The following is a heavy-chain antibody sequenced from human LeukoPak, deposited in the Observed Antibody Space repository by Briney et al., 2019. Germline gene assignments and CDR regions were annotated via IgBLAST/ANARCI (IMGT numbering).Heavy chain of an antibody. J-gene: IGHJ4*02. CDR2: IRYDGSNK. CDR3: AKRMWWETYYFDY. CDR1: GFTFSSYG. V-gene: IGHV3-30*02. Sequence: GGSLRLSCAASGFTFSSYGMHWVRQAPGKGLEWVAFIRYDGSNKYYADSVKGRFTISRDNSKNTLYLQMNSLRAEDTAVYYCAKRMWWETYYFDYWGQGTLVTVSS. D-gene: IGHD2-21*01.